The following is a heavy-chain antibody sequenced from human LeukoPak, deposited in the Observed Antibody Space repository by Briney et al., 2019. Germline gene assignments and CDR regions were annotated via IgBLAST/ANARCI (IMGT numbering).Heavy chain of an antibody. CDR2: ISGSGSST. CDR1: GFTFSSYS. D-gene: IGHD2-2*01. Sequence: PGGSLRLSCAASGFTFSSYSMNWVRQAPGKGLEWVSAISGSGSSTYYADSVKGRFTISRDNSKNTLYLQMNSLRAEDTAVYYCAKDQYWDCSTTSCYFHYWGQGALVTVSS. V-gene: IGHV3-23*01. CDR3: AKDQYWDCSTTSCYFHY. J-gene: IGHJ4*02.